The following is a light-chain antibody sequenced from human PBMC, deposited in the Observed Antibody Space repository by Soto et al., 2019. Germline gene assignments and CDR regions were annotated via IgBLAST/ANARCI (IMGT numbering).Light chain of an antibody. Sequence: EIVLTQSPATLALSPGERATHSCRASQSVNIYLAWYQQKPGQAPRLLIFGASSRATGIPARFSGSGSGTEFNLTISSLQSEDFAVYFCQQYDDWLRLTFGGGTKVDIK. CDR2: GAS. V-gene: IGKV3D-15*01. CDR3: QQYDDWLRLT. J-gene: IGKJ4*01. CDR1: QSVNIY.